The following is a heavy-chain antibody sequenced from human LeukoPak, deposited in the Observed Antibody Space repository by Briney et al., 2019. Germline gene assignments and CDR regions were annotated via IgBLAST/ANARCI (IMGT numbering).Heavy chain of an antibody. D-gene: IGHD1-20*01. CDR1: GFSFSDYY. CDR2: ITSSGTAI. CDR3: ASDIAGTSGDY. J-gene: IGHJ4*02. V-gene: IGHV3-11*01. Sequence: SLRLSCSASGFSFSDYYMSWIRQAPGKGLEWISYITSSGTAIYYADSVRGRFTISRDNVKNSLYLQMDSLGDEDTAVYYCASDIAGTSGDYWGQGTLVRVSS.